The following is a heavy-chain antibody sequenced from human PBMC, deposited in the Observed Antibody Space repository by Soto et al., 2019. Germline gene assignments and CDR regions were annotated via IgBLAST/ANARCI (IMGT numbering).Heavy chain of an antibody. Sequence: KPSETLSRTCTVSGGSIISSNFYWGWIRQPPGKGLEWIGSVEYGGSTYDNPSLKSRVTLSADTSKNQFSLKLTSVTAADTAIYYCVRHVRGAVTMNWFDPWGHGTLVTVSS. D-gene: IGHD3-10*02. J-gene: IGHJ5*02. CDR1: GGSIISSNFY. CDR3: VRHVRGAVTMNWFDP. V-gene: IGHV4-39*01. CDR2: VEYGGST.